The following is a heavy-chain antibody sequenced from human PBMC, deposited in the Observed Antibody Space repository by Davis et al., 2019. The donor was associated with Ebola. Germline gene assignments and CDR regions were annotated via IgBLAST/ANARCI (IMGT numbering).Heavy chain of an antibody. V-gene: IGHV1-46*01. J-gene: IGHJ5*02. Sequence: ASVKVSCKASGYSFTSYGISWVRQAPGQGLEWMGIINPSGGSTSYAQKFQGRVTMTRDTSTSTVYMELSSLRSEDTAVYYCARGSEWLLRIVGWFDPWGQGTLVTVSS. CDR3: ARGSEWLLRIVGWFDP. CDR1: GYSFTSYG. CDR2: INPSGGST. D-gene: IGHD3-22*01.